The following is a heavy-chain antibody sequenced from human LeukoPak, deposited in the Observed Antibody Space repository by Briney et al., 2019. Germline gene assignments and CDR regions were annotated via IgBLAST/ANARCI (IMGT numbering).Heavy chain of an antibody. Sequence: GRSLRLSCAASGFTFTNYWMTWVRQAPGKWLEFVANINQDESVKNYVDSVKGRFTISRDNAENSLHLQMNSLRVEDTAVYYCARDPGSSAFDYWGQGTLVTVSS. CDR3: ARDPGSSAFDY. CDR2: INQDESVK. D-gene: IGHD5/OR15-5a*01. J-gene: IGHJ4*02. CDR1: GFTFTNYW. V-gene: IGHV3-7*01.